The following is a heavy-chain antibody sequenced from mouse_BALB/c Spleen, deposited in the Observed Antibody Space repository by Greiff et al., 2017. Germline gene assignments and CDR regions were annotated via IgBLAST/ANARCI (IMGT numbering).Heavy chain of an antibody. V-gene: IGHV2-9*02. Sequence: VMLVESGPGLVAPSQSLSITCTVSGFSLTSYGVHWVRQPPGKGLEWLGVIWAGGSTNYNSALMSRLSISKDNSKSQVFLKMNSLQTDDTAMYYCAREGGNYVRAMDYWGQGTSVTVSS. CDR3: AREGGNYVRAMDY. D-gene: IGHD2-1*01. CDR1: GFSLTSYG. CDR2: IWAGGST. J-gene: IGHJ4*01.